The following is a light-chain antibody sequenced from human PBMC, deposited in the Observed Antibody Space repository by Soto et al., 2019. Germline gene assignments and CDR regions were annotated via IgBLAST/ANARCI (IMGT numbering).Light chain of an antibody. CDR2: WAS. J-gene: IGKJ1*01. Sequence: DILMTQSPDSLAVSLGERATINCKSSQSVLYSSNNKNYLAWYQQKPGQPPKLLIYWASTRESGAPDRFSGSGSGTEFTLTISSLQSEDFAVYYCQQYNNWPTWTFGQGTKVDIK. V-gene: IGKV4-1*01. CDR3: QQYNNWPTWT. CDR1: QSVLYSSNNKNY.